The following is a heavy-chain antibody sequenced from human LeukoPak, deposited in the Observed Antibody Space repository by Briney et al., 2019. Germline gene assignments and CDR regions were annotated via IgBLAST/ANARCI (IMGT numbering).Heavy chain of an antibody. V-gene: IGHV3-21*01. CDR1: GFTFSSYA. CDR2: ISSSSSYI. Sequence: GGSLRLSCAASGFTFSSYAMMWLRQAPGKGLEWVSSISSSSSYIYYADSVKGRFTISRDNAKNPLYLQMNSLRAEDTAVYYCAREPSSWSPSYYYYYGMDAWGQGTTVTVSS. D-gene: IGHD6-13*01. CDR3: AREPSSWSPSYYYYYGMDA. J-gene: IGHJ6*02.